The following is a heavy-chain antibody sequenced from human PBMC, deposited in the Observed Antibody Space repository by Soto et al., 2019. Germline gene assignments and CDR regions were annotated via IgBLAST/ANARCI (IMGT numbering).Heavy chain of an antibody. D-gene: IGHD3-16*01. Sequence: QVQLVESGGGVVQPGTSLRVSCVGSGFTFRSYVIHWVSQAPGKGLEWVALTSYDGSDKYYDDSVRGRFTISRDNSRNTVDLQMDSLRLEDTALYYCARWGTTGGLDVWGQGTLVSVSS. CDR3: ARWGTTGGLDV. J-gene: IGHJ1*01. CDR1: GFTFRSYV. V-gene: IGHV3-30*19. CDR2: TSYDGSDK.